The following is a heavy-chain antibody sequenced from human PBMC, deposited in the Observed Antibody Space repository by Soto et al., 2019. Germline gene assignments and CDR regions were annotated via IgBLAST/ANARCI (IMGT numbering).Heavy chain of an antibody. CDR1: GLSFDNYA. D-gene: IGHD4-17*01. CDR3: GKDPNGDYFGTFAF. CDR2: ITGNGAVT. Sequence: EVQFLESGGGVVRPGGSLRLSCVASGLSFDNYAMTWVRQSPGKGLEWLACITGNGAVTSYTDSVRGRFTISRDNSKNTLYLQMDSLRADDTAVYYCGKDPNGDYFGTFAFWGQGTTVTVSS. J-gene: IGHJ3*01. V-gene: IGHV3-23*01.